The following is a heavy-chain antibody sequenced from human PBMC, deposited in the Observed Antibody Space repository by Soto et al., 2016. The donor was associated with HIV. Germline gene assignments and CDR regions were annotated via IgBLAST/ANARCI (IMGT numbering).Heavy chain of an antibody. D-gene: IGHD2-21*02. Sequence: QVQLVQSGAEVKKPGASVKVSCKTSGYTFTSYYLHWVRQAPGQGLEWMGIINPGDDTTIYAQKFQGRVTMTSDTSTTTVYMEMSSLRSEDTAIYHCSRDDFRVKKRYDYWGQGTLVTVSS. CDR3: SRDDFRVKKRYDY. V-gene: IGHV1-46*03. CDR1: GYTFTSYY. J-gene: IGHJ4*02. CDR2: INPGDDTT.